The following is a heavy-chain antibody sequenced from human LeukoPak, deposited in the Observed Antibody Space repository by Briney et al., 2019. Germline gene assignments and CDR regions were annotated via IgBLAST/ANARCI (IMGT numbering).Heavy chain of an antibody. CDR2: IYPADSDT. J-gene: IGHJ4*02. CDR3: ARLPRDSSGYYFDY. V-gene: IGHV5-51*01. CDR1: GYTFSTSW. Sequence: GESLKISCKGSGYTFSTSWIGWVRQMPGKGLEWMGIIYPADSDTRYSPSFQGQVTISADKTITTAYLQWSSLKASDTAMYYCARLPRDSSGYYFDYWGQGTLVTVSS. D-gene: IGHD3-22*01.